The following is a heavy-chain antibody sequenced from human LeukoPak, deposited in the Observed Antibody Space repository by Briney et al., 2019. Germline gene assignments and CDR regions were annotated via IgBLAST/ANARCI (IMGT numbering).Heavy chain of an antibody. Sequence: ASVKVSCKASGYTFTSYDINWVRQATGQGLEWMGWMNPNSGNTGYAQKFQGRVTMTRNTSISTAYMELRSLRSDDTAVYYCARGRRASGLGDYWGQGTLVTVSS. CDR1: GYTFTSYD. J-gene: IGHJ4*02. D-gene: IGHD5-12*01. CDR2: MNPNSGNT. V-gene: IGHV1-8*01. CDR3: ARGRRASGLGDY.